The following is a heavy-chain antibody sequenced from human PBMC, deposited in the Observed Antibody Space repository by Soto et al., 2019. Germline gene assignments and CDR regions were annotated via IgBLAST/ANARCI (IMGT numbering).Heavy chain of an antibody. CDR3: ARRGSS. CDR1: GFTFSSSE. V-gene: IGHV3-48*03. CDR2: IHPAGQPI. D-gene: IGHD2-2*01. Sequence: EVQLVESGGGLVQPGGSLRLSCEASGFTFSSSEMYWVRQAPGKGLEWVSYIHPAGQPIFYADSVKGRFTISRDNAKNSLYLQMNSLRAEDTAVYYCARRGSSWGQGTMVTVSS. J-gene: IGHJ3*01.